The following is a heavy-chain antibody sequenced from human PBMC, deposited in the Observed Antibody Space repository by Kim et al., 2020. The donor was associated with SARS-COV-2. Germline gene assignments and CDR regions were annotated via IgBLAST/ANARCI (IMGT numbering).Heavy chain of an antibody. CDR1: GFTFSSYG. CDR2: ISHDGSNK. CDR3: ASDLGHTYGTVFDY. J-gene: IGHJ4*02. D-gene: IGHD5-18*01. V-gene: IGHV3-30*03. Sequence: GGSLRLSCAASGFTFSSYGMHWVRQAPGKGLEWVAVISHDGSNKYYADSVKGRFTISRDNSKNTLYLQMNSLRGEDTAVYYCASDLGHTYGTVFDYWGQGTLVTVSS.